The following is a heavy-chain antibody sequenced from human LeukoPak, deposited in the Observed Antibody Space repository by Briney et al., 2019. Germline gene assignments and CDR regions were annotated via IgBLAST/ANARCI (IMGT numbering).Heavy chain of an antibody. CDR2: ISYDGSNK. CDR3: ARSVRSGWYSLSYFDY. D-gene: IGHD6-19*01. J-gene: IGHJ4*02. CDR1: GFTFSSYA. V-gene: IGHV3-30-3*01. Sequence: PGGSLRLSCAASGFTFSSYAMPWVRQAPGKGLEWVAVISYDGSNKYYADSVKGRFTISRDNSKNTLYLQMNSLRAEDTAVYYCARSVRSGWYSLSYFDYWGQGTLVTVSS.